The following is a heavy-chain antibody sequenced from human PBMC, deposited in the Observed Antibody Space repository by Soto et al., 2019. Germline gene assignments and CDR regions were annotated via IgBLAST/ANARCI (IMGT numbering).Heavy chain of an antibody. CDR2: TRNKANSYTT. CDR1: GFTFSDHY. J-gene: IGHJ6*02. D-gene: IGHD6-19*01. Sequence: EVQLVESGGGLVQPGGSLRLSCAASGFTFSDHYMDWVRQAPGKGLEWVGRTRNKANSYTTEYAASVKGRLTISRDDSKNSLYLQMNSLKTEDTAVYYCARVSVAVAGNYYYGMDVWGQGTTVTVSS. V-gene: IGHV3-72*01. CDR3: ARVSVAVAGNYYYGMDV.